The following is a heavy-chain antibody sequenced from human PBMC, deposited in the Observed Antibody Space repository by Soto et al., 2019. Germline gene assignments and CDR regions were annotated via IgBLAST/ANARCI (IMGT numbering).Heavy chain of an antibody. CDR1: GGSFSGYF. D-gene: IGHD6-19*01. Sequence: QVQLQQWGAGLLKASETLSLTCVVSGGSFSGYFWTWIRQAPGRGLVWIGEISHSGSRNYNPAFQSRVIKSVDSFKDHVYLKLSSVTAADSATYFCARGLAYDRPITVAEPFDSWGQGTLVTFSS. CDR3: ARGLAYDRPITVAEPFDS. J-gene: IGHJ4*02. V-gene: IGHV4-34*02. CDR2: ISHSGSR.